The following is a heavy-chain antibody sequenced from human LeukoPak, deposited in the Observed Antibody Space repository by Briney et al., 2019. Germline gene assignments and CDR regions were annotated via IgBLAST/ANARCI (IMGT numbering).Heavy chain of an antibody. J-gene: IGHJ4*02. D-gene: IGHD2-2*01. CDR3: ARDCSGRYCSSTTDY. V-gene: IGHV3-48*03. CDR1: GFTFSSYE. CDR2: ISSSGSTI. Sequence: SGGSLRLSCAASGFTFSSYEMNWVRQAPGKGLEWVSYISSSGSTIYYADSVKGRFTISRDNAKNSLYLQMNSLRAEDTAVYYCARDCSGRYCSSTTDYWAREPWSPSPQ.